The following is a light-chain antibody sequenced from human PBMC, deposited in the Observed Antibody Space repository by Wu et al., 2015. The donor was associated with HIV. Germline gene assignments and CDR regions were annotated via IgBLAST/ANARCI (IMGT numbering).Light chain of an antibody. CDR2: DAS. V-gene: IGKV1-13*02. J-gene: IGKJ5*01. CDR1: QDIFTY. Sequence: AIQLTQSPSSLSASIGDRVNITCRASQDIFTYLAWYQQTPGKAPRVLIYDASTLQSGVSSRFSGSGSGAHFTLTISGLQHEDFAIYYCQQLNSFPXTFGQGSRLXI. CDR3: QQLNSFPXT.